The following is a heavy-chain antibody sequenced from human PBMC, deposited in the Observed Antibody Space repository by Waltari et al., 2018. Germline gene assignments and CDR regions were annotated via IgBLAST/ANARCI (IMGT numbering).Heavy chain of an antibody. Sequence: QVQLVQSGAEVKKPGSSVKVSCKASGGTFSSYAISWVRQAPGQGLEWMGRIIPIFGTANYAQKFQGRVTITADKSTSTAYMELSSLRSEDTAVYYCATEGGTMVRGVILYFDLWGRGTLVTVSS. CDR2: IIPIFGTA. D-gene: IGHD3-10*01. CDR1: GGTFSSYA. J-gene: IGHJ2*01. CDR3: ATEGGTMVRGVILYFDL. V-gene: IGHV1-69*08.